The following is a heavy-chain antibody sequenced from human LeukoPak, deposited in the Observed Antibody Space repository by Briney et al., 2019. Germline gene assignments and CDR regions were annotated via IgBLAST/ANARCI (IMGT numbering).Heavy chain of an antibody. Sequence: GGPLRLSCAASGFIFSSYEMNWVRQAPGKGLEWVSFISSSGSTIYYADSVKGRFTISRDNSKNTLFLQMSSLRAEDTALYYCVKGSCSSAGSAACRLDDWGQGTLVIVSS. V-gene: IGHV3-48*03. CDR3: VKGSCSSAGSAACRLDD. J-gene: IGHJ4*02. CDR2: ISSSGSTI. D-gene: IGHD2-2*01. CDR1: GFIFSSYE.